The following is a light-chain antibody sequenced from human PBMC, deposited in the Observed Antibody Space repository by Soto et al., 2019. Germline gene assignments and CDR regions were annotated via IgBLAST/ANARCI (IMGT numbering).Light chain of an antibody. V-gene: IGKV3-20*01. CDR2: GAY. J-gene: IGKJ1*01. Sequence: EIVLTQSPGTLSLSPGERGTLSCMASQTVNSNYLAWYQRKPGQAPRLLIYGAYNRATDIPHRFSGSGSGTIFTLTITRLEPEDFAVYYCQQYGSSPPTFGQGTKVEIK. CDR3: QQYGSSPPT. CDR1: QTVNSNY.